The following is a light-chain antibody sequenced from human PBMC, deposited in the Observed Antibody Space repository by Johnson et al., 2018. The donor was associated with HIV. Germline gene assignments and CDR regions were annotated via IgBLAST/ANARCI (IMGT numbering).Light chain of an antibody. CDR2: ENN. CDR3: GTWDSSMSGSYV. J-gene: IGLJ1*01. CDR1: TSNIEDNT. V-gene: IGLV1-51*02. Sequence: QSVLTQPPSVSAAPGQKVTISCSGSTSNIEDNTVNWYQQLPGTAPKLLIYENNERPSGIPDRFSGSKSGTSATLGITGLQTGDEADYYCGTWDSSMSGSYVFGTGTKVTVL.